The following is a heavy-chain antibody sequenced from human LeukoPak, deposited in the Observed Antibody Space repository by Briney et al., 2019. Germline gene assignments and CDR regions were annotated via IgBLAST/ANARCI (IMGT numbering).Heavy chain of an antibody. J-gene: IGHJ4*02. Sequence: SSVKVSCKASLGTFSSYSISWVRQAPGQGLEWMGRIIRITGIAKQGQKFKGRVRIAAERSTRTAYMELSSLRSEDTAVYYCARGNDYGSGSYYPDFDYWGEGTLVAVSS. D-gene: IGHD3-10*01. CDR3: ARGNDYGSGSYYPDFDY. CDR2: IIRITGIA. CDR1: LGTFSSYS. V-gene: IGHV1-69*04.